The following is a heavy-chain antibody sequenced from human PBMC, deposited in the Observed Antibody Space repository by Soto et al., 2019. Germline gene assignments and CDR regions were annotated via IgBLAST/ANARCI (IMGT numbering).Heavy chain of an antibody. CDR2: IYSGGST. D-gene: IGHD3-3*01. J-gene: IGHJ6*04. Sequence: GGSLRLSCAASGFTVSSNYMSWVRQAPGKGLEWVSVIYSGGSTYYADSVKGRFTISRHNSKNTLYLQMNSLRAEDTAVYYCARGPRDFWSGYYKAPGMDVWGKGTTVTVSS. CDR3: ARGPRDFWSGYYKAPGMDV. V-gene: IGHV3-53*04. CDR1: GFTVSSNY.